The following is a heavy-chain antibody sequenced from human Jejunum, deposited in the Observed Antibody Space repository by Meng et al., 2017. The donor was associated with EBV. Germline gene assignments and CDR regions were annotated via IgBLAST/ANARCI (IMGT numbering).Heavy chain of an antibody. CDR1: GFTVSSNY. V-gene: IGHV3-53*01. J-gene: IGHJ4*02. Sequence: GQLVESGGGWIPPGGSLRLPCAASGFTVSSNYTSWVRQAPGKGLEWVSVIYSGGSTYYADSVKGRFTISRDISKNTLYLQMNSLRAEDTAVYYCAGKYGGDSWGQGTLVTVSS. CDR2: IYSGGST. CDR3: AGKYGGDS. D-gene: IGHD2-8*01.